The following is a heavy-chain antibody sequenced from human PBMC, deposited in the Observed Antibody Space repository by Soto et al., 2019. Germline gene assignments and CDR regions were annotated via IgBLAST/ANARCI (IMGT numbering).Heavy chain of an antibody. D-gene: IGHD3-10*01. V-gene: IGHV2-26*01. J-gene: IGHJ5*02. Sequence: QVTLKESGPVLVKPTETLTLTCTVSGFSLSNARMGVSWIRQPPGKALEWLAHIFSNDEKSYSTSLKSRLTISKDTSKSQVVLTMTNMDPVDTATYYCARLSRPRPHYYGSGSYYNGWFDPWGQGTLVTVSS. CDR3: ARLSRPRPHYYGSGSYYNGWFDP. CDR1: GFSLSNARMG. CDR2: IFSNDEK.